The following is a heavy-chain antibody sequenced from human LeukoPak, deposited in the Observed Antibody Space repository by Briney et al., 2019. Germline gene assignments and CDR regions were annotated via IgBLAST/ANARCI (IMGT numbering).Heavy chain of an antibody. CDR2: INHNGNVN. J-gene: IGHJ6*02. D-gene: IGHD3-16*01. Sequence: PGGSLRLSCAASGFTFSSYWMNWARQAPGKGLEWVASINHNGNVNYYVDSVKGRFTIPRDNAMNSLYLQMSNLRAEDTAVYFCARGGGLDVWGQGATVTVSS. CDR1: GFTFSSYW. CDR3: ARGGGLDV. V-gene: IGHV3-7*03.